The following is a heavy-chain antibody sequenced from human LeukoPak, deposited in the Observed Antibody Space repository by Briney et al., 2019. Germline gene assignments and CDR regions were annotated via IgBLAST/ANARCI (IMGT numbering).Heavy chain of an antibody. Sequence: SETLSLTCTVSGGSISSYYWSWIRQPPGKGLEWIGYVYYSGSTNYNPSLKSRVTISVDTSKNQFSLKLSSVTAADTAVYYCARQGRGVGATTFDYWGQGTLVTVSS. V-gene: IGHV4-59*08. J-gene: IGHJ4*02. CDR2: VYYSGST. CDR3: ARQGRGVGATTFDY. D-gene: IGHD1-26*01. CDR1: GGSISSYY.